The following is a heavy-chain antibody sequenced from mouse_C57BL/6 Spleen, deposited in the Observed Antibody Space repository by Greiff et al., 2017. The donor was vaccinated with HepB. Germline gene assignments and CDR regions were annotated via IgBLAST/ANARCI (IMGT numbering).Heavy chain of an antibody. V-gene: IGHV5-9-1*02. J-gene: IGHJ4*01. Sequence: EVKLEESGEGLVKPGGSLKLSCAASGFTFSSYAMSWVRQTPEKRLEWVAYISSGGDYIYYADTVKGRFTISRDNARNTLYLQMSSLKSEDTAMYYCTRDGHYYAMDYWGQGTSVTVSS. CDR3: TRDGHYYAMDY. D-gene: IGHD1-1*01. CDR2: ISSGGDYI. CDR1: GFTFSSYA.